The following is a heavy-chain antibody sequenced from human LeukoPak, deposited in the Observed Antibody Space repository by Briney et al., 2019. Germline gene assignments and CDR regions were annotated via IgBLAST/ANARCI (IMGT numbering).Heavy chain of an antibody. J-gene: IGHJ4*02. CDR3: ARDIAVAGTSLDY. CDR2: ISYDGSNK. D-gene: IGHD6-19*01. V-gene: IGHV3-30*04. CDR1: GFTFSSYA. Sequence: GGSLRLSCAASGFTFSSYAMHWVRQAPGKGLEWVAVISYDGSNKYYADSVKGRFTISRDNSKNTLYLQMNSLRAEDTAVYYCARDIAVAGTSLDYWAREPWSPSPQ.